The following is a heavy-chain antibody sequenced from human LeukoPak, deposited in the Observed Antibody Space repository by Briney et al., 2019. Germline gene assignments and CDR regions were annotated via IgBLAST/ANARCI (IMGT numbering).Heavy chain of an antibody. J-gene: IGHJ6*03. D-gene: IGHD3-3*01. CDR3: ARDSSNYDFWSGRTPGYMDV. V-gene: IGHV3-23*01. Sequence: TGGSLRLSCAASGFTFSNYAMNWVRQAPGKGLEWVSVISGSAVSTYYADSVKGRFTISRDNSKNTLYLQMNSLRAEDTAVYYCARDSSNYDFWSGRTPGYMDVWGKGTTVTVSS. CDR2: ISGSAVST. CDR1: GFTFSNYA.